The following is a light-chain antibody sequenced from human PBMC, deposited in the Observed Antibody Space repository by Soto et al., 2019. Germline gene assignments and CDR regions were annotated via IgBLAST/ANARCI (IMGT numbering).Light chain of an antibody. CDR3: QQRSNWPRT. J-gene: IGKJ1*01. CDR2: DAS. Sequence: EIVLKQSPATLSLSPGERATLSCRASQSVSSYLAWYQQKPGQAPRLLIYDASNRATGIPARFSGSGSGTDFTLTISSLEPEDFAVYYCQQRSNWPRTFGQGTMVDIK. CDR1: QSVSSY. V-gene: IGKV3-11*01.